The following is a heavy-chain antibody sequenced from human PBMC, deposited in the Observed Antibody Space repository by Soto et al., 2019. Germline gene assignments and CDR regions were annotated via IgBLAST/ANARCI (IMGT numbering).Heavy chain of an antibody. V-gene: IGHV4-34*01. J-gene: IGHJ4*02. CDR1: GGSFSAYY. CDR2: INHSGST. CDR3: ARAEVGATTRVFDY. D-gene: IGHD1-26*01. Sequence: PSXTLSLTCAVYGGSFSAYYCSWIVQPPGKGLEWIGEINHSGSTNYNPSLKSRVTISVDTSKNQFSLKLSSVTDADTAVYYCARAEVGATTRVFDYWGQGTLVTVSS.